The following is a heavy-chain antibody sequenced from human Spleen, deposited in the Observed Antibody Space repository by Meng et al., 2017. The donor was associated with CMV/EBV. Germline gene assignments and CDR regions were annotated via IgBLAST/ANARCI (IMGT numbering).Heavy chain of an antibody. CDR2: ITGGGGAT. V-gene: IGHV3-23*01. J-gene: IGHJ6*01. CDR1: GFTFSSHA. Sequence: GGPLRLSCAASGFTFSSHAMNWVRQAQGKGLEWVSGITGGGGATYYADYVKGRFTISRDNSKNSLYLQMDSLRAEDTAVYYCAKPTGYYSSGYYYYYYYYGMDVWGQGTTVTVSS. CDR3: AKPTGYYSSGYYYYYYYYGMDV. D-gene: IGHD3-22*01.